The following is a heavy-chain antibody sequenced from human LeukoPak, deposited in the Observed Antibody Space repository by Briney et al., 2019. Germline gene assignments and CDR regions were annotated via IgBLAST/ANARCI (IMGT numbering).Heavy chain of an antibody. CDR2: IFWNDDK. Sequence: SGPALVKPTQTLTLTCTFSGFSLTSVGVGVGWIRQPPGKALECLALIFWNDDKPYNPSLKTRLTITKDTSKNQVVLTVTNMDPVDTATYYCVHLDYLRGPFDIWGRGTMVTVSS. CDR3: VHLDYLRGPFDI. J-gene: IGHJ3*02. D-gene: IGHD4-11*01. CDR1: GFSLTSVGVG. V-gene: IGHV2-5*01.